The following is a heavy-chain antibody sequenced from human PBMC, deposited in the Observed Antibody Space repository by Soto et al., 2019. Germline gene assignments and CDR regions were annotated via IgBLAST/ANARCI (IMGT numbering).Heavy chain of an antibody. CDR1: GFSFTSYA. Sequence: EVHLLESGGGLVQPGGSLRLSCAASGFSFTSYAMMWVRQAPAKGLEWVSVISGSGGRSYFGVSVKGLFTLSLDNSKNMVYLEMNTLRAEDTDLSFCAEGSIEDRASIDYWGQGAQVMVSS. D-gene: IGHD3-16*02. J-gene: IGHJ4*02. CDR3: AEGSIEDRASIDY. V-gene: IGHV3-23*01. CDR2: ISGSGGRS.